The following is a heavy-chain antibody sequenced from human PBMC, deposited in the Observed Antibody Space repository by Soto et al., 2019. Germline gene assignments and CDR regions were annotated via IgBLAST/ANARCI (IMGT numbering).Heavy chain of an antibody. V-gene: IGHV3-7*04. CDR1: GFTFSSYW. D-gene: IGHD3-22*01. Sequence: EVQLVESGGGLVQPGGSLRLSCAASGFTFSSYWMSWVRQAPGKGLEWVANIKQDGSEKYYVDSVKGRFTISRDNAKHSLYLQMNSLRAEVTAVYYCARFYYDSSGYLPSPYYYYSGMDVWGQGTTVTVSS. CDR2: IKQDGSEK. J-gene: IGHJ6*02. CDR3: ARFYYDSSGYLPSPYYYYSGMDV.